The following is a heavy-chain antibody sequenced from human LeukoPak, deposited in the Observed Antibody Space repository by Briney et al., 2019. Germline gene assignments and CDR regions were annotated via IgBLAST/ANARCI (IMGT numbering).Heavy chain of an antibody. D-gene: IGHD2-2*01. Sequence: SETLSLTCTVSGGSISSSSYYWGWIRQPPGKGLEWIGSIYYSGSTYYNPSLKSRVTISVDTSKNQFSLKLSSVTAADTAVYYCARGYCSSTSCYVDWFDPWGQGTLVTVSS. CDR2: IYYSGST. CDR3: ARGYCSSTSCYVDWFDP. J-gene: IGHJ5*02. V-gene: IGHV4-39*01. CDR1: GGSISSSSYY.